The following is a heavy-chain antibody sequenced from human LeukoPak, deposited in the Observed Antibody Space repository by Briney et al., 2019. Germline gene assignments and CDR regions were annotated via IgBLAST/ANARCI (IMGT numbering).Heavy chain of an antibody. J-gene: IGHJ4*02. D-gene: IGHD3-22*01. V-gene: IGHV3-66*02. CDR2: IYSGGST. CDR3: ASPNDYDSSGFDY. Sequence: GGSLRLSCAASGFTVSSNYMSWVRQAPGKGLEWVSVIYSGGSTYYADSVKGRCTISRDNSKNTLYLQMNSLRAEDTAVYYCASPNDYDSSGFDYWGQGTLVTVSS. CDR1: GFTVSSNY.